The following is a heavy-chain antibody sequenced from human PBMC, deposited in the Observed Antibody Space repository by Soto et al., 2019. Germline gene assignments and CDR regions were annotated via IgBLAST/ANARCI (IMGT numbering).Heavy chain of an antibody. CDR2: ISVHNGNT. Sequence: ASVKVSCKASGYNFINYGITWVRQAPGQGLEWMGWISVHNGNTNYAQKLQGRVTMTTDTSTSTAYMELRSLRSDDTAVYYCVRDLDGSGSYYTDYWGPGTMVTVYS. D-gene: IGHD3-10*01. V-gene: IGHV1-18*01. J-gene: IGHJ4*02. CDR3: VRDLDGSGSYYTDY. CDR1: GYNFINYG.